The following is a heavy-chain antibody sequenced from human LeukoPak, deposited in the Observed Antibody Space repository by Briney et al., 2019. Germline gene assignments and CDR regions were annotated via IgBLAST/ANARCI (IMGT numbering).Heavy chain of an antibody. D-gene: IGHD3-10*01. CDR2: VYYSGST. V-gene: IGHV4-59*01. CDR1: GGSINSYY. Sequence: SETLSLTCTVSGGSINSYYWTWIRQPPGKGLELIGHVYYSGSTYYSPSLKSRVTISVDTSKNQFSLKLSSVTAADTAVYYCARVTVSGSYYYPFPYLGQGTLVTVSS. J-gene: IGHJ4*02. CDR3: ARVTVSGSYYYPFPY.